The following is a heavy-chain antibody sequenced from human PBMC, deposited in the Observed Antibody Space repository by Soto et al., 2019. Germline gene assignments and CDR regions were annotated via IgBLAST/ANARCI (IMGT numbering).Heavy chain of an antibody. CDR2: IKQDGSAK. CDR1: GFTFSRFW. Sequence: PGGSLRLSCAASGFTFSRFWMNWVRQAPGKGLEWVANIKQDGSAKYYVDSVKGRFTISRDNAENSMYLQMNSLRVEDTAVYYCARGYYDDSGYYYFDSWGQGTLVTVSS. CDR3: ARGYYDDSGYYYFDS. D-gene: IGHD3-22*01. V-gene: IGHV3-7*05. J-gene: IGHJ4*02.